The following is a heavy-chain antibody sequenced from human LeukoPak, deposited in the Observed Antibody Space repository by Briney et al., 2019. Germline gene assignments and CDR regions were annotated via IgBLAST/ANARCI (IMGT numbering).Heavy chain of an antibody. CDR3: ARDPSHYYGSGSYGDY. V-gene: IGHV4-4*02. Sequence: PSETLSLTCAVSGGSISSSNWWSWVRQPPGKGLEWIGEIYHSGSTNYNPSLKSRVTISVDKSKNQFSLKLSSVTAADTAVYYCARDPSHYYGSGSYGDYWGQGTLVTVSS. J-gene: IGHJ4*02. CDR2: IYHSGST. D-gene: IGHD3-10*01. CDR1: GGSISSSNW.